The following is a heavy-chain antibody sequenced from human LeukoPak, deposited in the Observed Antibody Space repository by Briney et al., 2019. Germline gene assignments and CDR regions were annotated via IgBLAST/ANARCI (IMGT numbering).Heavy chain of an antibody. CDR2: ISAYNGNT. CDR3: ARDIYPLAYCGGDCYGRYFQH. D-gene: IGHD2-21*01. J-gene: IGHJ1*01. V-gene: IGHV1-18*01. Sequence: ASVKVSCKASGYTFTSYGISWVRQAPGQGLEWMGWISAYNGNTNYAQKLQGRVTMTTDTSASTAYMELRSLRSDDTAVYYCARDIYPLAYCGGDCYGRYFQHWGQGTLVTVSS. CDR1: GYTFTSYG.